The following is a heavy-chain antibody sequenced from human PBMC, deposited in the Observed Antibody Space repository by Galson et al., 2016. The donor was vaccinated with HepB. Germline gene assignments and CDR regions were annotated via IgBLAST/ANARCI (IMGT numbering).Heavy chain of an antibody. Sequence: SVKVSCKASGGAISSQTISWVRQAPGQGLEWMGGIIPILGTAKYAQKFQGKVRITADESTSTAYMELSSLRSEDTAVYYCARDRVSSSGFPHEDVWGQGTTVIVSS. V-gene: IGHV1-69*13. CDR1: GGAISSQT. D-gene: IGHD3-22*01. J-gene: IGHJ6*02. CDR2: IIPILGTA. CDR3: ARDRVSSSGFPHEDV.